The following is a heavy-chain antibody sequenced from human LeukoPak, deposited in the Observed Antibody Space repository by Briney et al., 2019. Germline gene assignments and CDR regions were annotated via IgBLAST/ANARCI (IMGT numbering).Heavy chain of an antibody. Sequence: GGSLRLSCAASGFTFSDYAMHWVRQAPGKGLEYVAAINNNGGSTYYANSVKGRFTISRDNSKKTLYLQMGSLRAEDMAVYYCVGGYCRSTKCSASYWGQGTLVTVSS. CDR3: VGGYCRSTKCSASY. V-gene: IGHV3-64*01. CDR1: GFTFSDYA. D-gene: IGHD2-2*01. CDR2: INNNGGST. J-gene: IGHJ4*02.